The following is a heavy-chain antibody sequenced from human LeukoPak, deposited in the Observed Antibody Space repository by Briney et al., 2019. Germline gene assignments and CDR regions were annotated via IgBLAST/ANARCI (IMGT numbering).Heavy chain of an antibody. D-gene: IGHD2-2*01. Sequence: GGSLRLSCAASGFTISGYAMSWVRQAPGKGLEWVSVISGSGSSTYHADSVKGRFTISRDNSKNTLYLQMNSLRAEDTAVYYCARGDTPTYCSTATCYLLDYWGQGTLVTVSS. CDR2: ISGSGSST. J-gene: IGHJ4*02. CDR3: ARGDTPTYCSTATCYLLDY. V-gene: IGHV3-23*01. CDR1: GFTISGYA.